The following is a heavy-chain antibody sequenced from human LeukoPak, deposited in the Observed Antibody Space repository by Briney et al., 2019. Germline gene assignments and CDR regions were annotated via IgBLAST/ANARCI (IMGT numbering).Heavy chain of an antibody. CDR3: ARDRIPAAPSYSYFYMDV. Sequence: SVKVSCKASGGDLSRYGISWVRLAPGQGLEWMGGIIPIFGTKNYAQRFQGRVTITTDESTSAVYMELSSLRSEDTAVYYCARDRIPAAPSYSYFYMDVWGKGATVTVSS. CDR2: IIPIFGTK. D-gene: IGHD6-13*01. CDR1: GGDLSRYG. V-gene: IGHV1-69*05. J-gene: IGHJ6*03.